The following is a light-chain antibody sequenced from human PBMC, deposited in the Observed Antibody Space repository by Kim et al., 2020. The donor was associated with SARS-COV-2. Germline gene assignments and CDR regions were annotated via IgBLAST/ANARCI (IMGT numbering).Light chain of an antibody. CDR1: QSVSSSY. CDR2: GAS. J-gene: IGKJ2*02. CDR3: QQDYNLPRGT. V-gene: IGKV3D-7*01. Sequence: PGERVTLSCRASQSVSSSYLTWYQQKPGQAPRLLIYGASTRATSIPARFSGSGSGTDFTLTISSLQPEDFAVYYCQQDYNLPRGTFGQGTKLEI.